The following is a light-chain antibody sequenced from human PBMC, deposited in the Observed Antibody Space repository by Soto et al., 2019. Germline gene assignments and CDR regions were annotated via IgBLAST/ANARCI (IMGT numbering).Light chain of an antibody. CDR3: QQATNYPST. J-gene: IGKJ5*01. CDR1: QGASAY. Sequence: DIQLTQSPSSVSASVGDRVTITCRATQGASAYLAWYQQKPGTGPKLLIYTTSTLQSGVPSRFSGSRSGAEFTLTISSLQPEDFATYYCQQATNYPSTFGQGIRLEIK. V-gene: IGKV1-12*01. CDR2: TTS.